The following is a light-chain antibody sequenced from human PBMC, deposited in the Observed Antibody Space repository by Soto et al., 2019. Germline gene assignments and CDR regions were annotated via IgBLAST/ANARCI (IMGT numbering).Light chain of an antibody. J-gene: IGKJ4*01. CDR1: QSVSSK. CDR2: GAS. V-gene: IGKV3-15*01. CDR3: QQYNNWPPLT. Sequence: EIVITQSPATLSLSPGERATLSCRASQSVSSKLAWYQQKPGQAPRLLIYGASTRATGIPARFSGSGSGTEFTLTISSLQSEDFAVYYCQQYNNWPPLTFGGGTKVDIK.